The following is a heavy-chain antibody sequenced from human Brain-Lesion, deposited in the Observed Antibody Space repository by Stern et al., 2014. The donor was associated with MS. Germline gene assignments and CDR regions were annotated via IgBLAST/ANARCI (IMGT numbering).Heavy chain of an antibody. Sequence: QVQLGQSGAEVKKPGASVKVSCQTSGYIFTGYYIHWVRQAPGQGLEWMAWINPNTGGTKYAQKFQGRVTMSRDTSISTAYVELSSLTSDDTAVYYCARDHYLGMDVWGQGTTVTVSS. J-gene: IGHJ6*02. CDR2: INPNTGGT. CDR1: GYIFTGYY. D-gene: IGHD1-26*01. V-gene: IGHV1-2*02. CDR3: ARDHYLGMDV.